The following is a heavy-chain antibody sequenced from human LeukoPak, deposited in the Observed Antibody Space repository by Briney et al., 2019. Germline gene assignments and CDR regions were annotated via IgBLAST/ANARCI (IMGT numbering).Heavy chain of an antibody. J-gene: IGHJ3*02. CDR2: ISAYNGNT. Sequence: ASVKVSCKASGYTFTSYGISWVRQAPGQGLEWMGWISAYNGNTNYAQKLQGRVTMTTDTSTSTANMELRSLRSDDTAVYYCARVDWLTDAFDIWGQGTMVTVSS. D-gene: IGHD3-9*01. CDR1: GYTFTSYG. V-gene: IGHV1-18*01. CDR3: ARVDWLTDAFDI.